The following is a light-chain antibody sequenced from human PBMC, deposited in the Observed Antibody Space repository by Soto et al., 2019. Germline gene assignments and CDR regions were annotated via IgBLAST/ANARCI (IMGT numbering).Light chain of an antibody. Sequence: AIRLTRPPSSLPAPVGDRVTIICRPGKAIKGPLAWYQQRPGKPPKMLIYDVSKLERGVPSRFSGSDSGTHFTLTISSLQAEDFATYYCQQFNSYPITFGQGTRLEIK. V-gene: IGKV1-13*02. CDR3: QQFNSYPIT. J-gene: IGKJ5*01. CDR1: KAIKGP. CDR2: DVS.